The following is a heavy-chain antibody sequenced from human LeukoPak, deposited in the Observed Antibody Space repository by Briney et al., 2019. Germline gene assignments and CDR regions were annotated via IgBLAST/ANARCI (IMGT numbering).Heavy chain of an antibody. CDR2: ISGSGDST. Sequence: GGSLRLSCTASGFTFSSYAINWVRQAPGKGLEWVSAISGSGDSTYYADSVKGRFTISRDNSRNTLYRQMNSLRAEDTALYYCAKHRGYSSASIYYYGMDVWGQGTTVTVSS. J-gene: IGHJ6*02. D-gene: IGHD5-12*01. CDR3: AKHRGYSSASIYYYGMDV. CDR1: GFTFSSYA. V-gene: IGHV3-23*01.